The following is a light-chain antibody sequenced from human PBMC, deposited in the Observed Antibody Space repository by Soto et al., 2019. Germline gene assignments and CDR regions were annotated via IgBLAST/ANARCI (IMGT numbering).Light chain of an antibody. J-gene: IGKJ3*01. V-gene: IGKV3-11*01. CDR1: QSISSY. CDR3: QQRSNWL. Sequence: EIVLTQSPATLSLSPGERATLSCRASQSISSYLAWYQQKPGQAPRLLIYDASNRATGIPARFSGSGSATDFTPTISGLEHEDFAVYYCQQRSNWLFGPGTKVDIK. CDR2: DAS.